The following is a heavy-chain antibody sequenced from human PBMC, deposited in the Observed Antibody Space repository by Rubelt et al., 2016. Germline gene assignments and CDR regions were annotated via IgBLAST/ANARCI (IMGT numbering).Heavy chain of an antibody. CDR3: ARESYSSSSFYYFDY. CDR2: ISYDGSE. J-gene: IGHJ4*02. V-gene: IGHV3-30*03. Sequence: VQLLESGGGLVQPGGSLRLSCAASGFSFSSYGMTWVRQAPGKGLEWVAVISYDGSEHYADSVKGRFTISRDKSKNKLYLQRNSRRGEDTAVYYCARESYSSSSFYYFDYWGQGTLVTVSS. CDR1: GFSFSSYG. D-gene: IGHD6-6*01.